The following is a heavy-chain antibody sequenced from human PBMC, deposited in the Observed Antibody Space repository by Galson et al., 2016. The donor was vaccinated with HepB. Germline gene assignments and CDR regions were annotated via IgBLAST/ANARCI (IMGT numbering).Heavy chain of an antibody. Sequence: SLRLSCAASGFTVSSNYMSWVRQAPGKGLEWVSIIYTGGSTYYADSVKGRFTTSRHNSKNTLYLQMNSLRAEDTAVYYCARTNPDYGDYDYWGQGALVIVSS. CDR1: GFTVSSNY. J-gene: IGHJ4*02. V-gene: IGHV3-53*04. CDR2: IYTGGST. CDR3: ARTNPDYGDYDY. D-gene: IGHD4-17*01.